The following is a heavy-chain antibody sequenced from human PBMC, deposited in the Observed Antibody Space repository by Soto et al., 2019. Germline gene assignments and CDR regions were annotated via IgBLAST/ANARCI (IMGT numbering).Heavy chain of an antibody. J-gene: IGHJ4*02. CDR2: INHRGSA. CDR3: ARYNAASGTYYFDF. Sequence: SETLSLTCAVSGSPVSSTYWWGWVRQPPGKGPEWIGEINHRGSANYNPSLKSRVTISVDISKSQFSLRLTSVTAAVTAVYYCARYNAASGTYYFDFWGQGALVTVSS. CDR1: GSPVSSTYW. V-gene: IGHV4-4*02. D-gene: IGHD6-13*01.